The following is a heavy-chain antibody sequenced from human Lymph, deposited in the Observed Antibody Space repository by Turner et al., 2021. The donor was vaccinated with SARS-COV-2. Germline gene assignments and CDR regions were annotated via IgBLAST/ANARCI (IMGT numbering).Heavy chain of an antibody. CDR3: ARDLGTYGMDV. CDR1: GIIVSRNY. D-gene: IGHD6-13*01. J-gene: IGHJ6*02. V-gene: IGHV3-53*02. CDR2: IYSGGTT. Sequence: EVQLVETGGGLIQPGGSLRLSCAASGIIVSRNYMNWVRQAPGKGRGWVSVIYSGGTTYYADSVKGRFTISRDNSKNTLYLQMNSLRVEDTAVYYCARDLGTYGMDVWGQGTTVTVSS.